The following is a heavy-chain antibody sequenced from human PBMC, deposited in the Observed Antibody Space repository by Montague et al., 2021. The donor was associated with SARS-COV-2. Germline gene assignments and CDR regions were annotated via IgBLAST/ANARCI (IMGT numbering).Heavy chain of an antibody. V-gene: IGHV4-59*01. D-gene: IGHD4-23*01. CDR2: IYYTGST. CDR3: ARGGGWKRHFDY. CDR1: GGSINNYY. Sequence: SETLSLTCNVSGGSINNYYWSWIRQSPGRGLEWIGYIYYTGSTTRNPSLDSRVTISLDTSRVLVSLELRSLTAADTAVYYCARGGGWKRHFDYWGQGTLVAVSS. J-gene: IGHJ4*02.